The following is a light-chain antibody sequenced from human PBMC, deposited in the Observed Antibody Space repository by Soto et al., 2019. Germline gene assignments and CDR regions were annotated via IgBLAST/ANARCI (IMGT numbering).Light chain of an antibody. CDR2: DAS. CDR1: QSISDY. V-gene: IGKV3-11*01. CDR3: QQRSNCLP. J-gene: IGKJ3*01. Sequence: EIVLTQSPATLSLSPGERAILSCRASQSISDYLGWYQQKPGQAPRLLIYDASNRATGIPARFSGSGSGTDFTLTINSLEPEDFAVYYCQQRSNCLPFGPGTKVDIK.